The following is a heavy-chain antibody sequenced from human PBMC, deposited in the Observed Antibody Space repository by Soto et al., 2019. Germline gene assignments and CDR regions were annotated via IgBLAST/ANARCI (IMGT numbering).Heavy chain of an antibody. Sequence: SETLSLTCTVSGGSVNRDSYYWSWIRQPPGKGLQWIGYIYYSGTTNYNPSLRSRVTISVDTSNNQFSLKLSSVTAADTAVYYCARGSGFDYHYFDYWGQGTLVTVSS. CDR3: ARGSGFDYHYFDY. V-gene: IGHV4-61*01. CDR2: IYYSGTT. CDR1: GGSVNRDSYY. D-gene: IGHD5-12*01. J-gene: IGHJ4*02.